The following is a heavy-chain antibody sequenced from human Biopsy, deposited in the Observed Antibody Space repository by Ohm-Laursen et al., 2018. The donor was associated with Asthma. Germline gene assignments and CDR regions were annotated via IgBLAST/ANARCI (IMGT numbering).Heavy chain of an antibody. CDR1: GGTFSRYA. Sequence: SVKVSCKASGGTFSRYAISWVRQAPGQGLEWMGGIIPIFGTSNYAQKFQGRVTFTADESTSSAYMELSSLRSEDSAVYYCAREVLTVDYGYYYFAMDVWGQGTTVTVSS. V-gene: IGHV1-69*13. CDR2: IIPIFGTS. CDR3: AREVLTVDYGYYYFAMDV. D-gene: IGHD4-17*01. J-gene: IGHJ6*02.